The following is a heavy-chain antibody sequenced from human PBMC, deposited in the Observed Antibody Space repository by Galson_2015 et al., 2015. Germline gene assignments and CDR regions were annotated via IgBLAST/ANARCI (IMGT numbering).Heavy chain of an antibody. Sequence: SVKVSCKASGYTFSNYHIHWVRQAPGQGLEWMGIVTPGSGATSYAEKFQGRVIMTGDMSTTTAFLELGSLRSDDTALYYCARETSATGYGDHWGQGTLVTVSS. CDR3: ARETSATGYGDH. J-gene: IGHJ4*02. D-gene: IGHD5-12*01. CDR2: VTPGSGAT. V-gene: IGHV1-46*01. CDR1: GYTFSNYH.